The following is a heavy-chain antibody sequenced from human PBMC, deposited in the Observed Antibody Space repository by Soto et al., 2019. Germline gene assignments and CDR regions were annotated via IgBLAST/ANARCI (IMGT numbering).Heavy chain of an antibody. CDR3: ARGLRYYYYYGMDV. Sequence: SETLSLTCAVYGGSFSGYYWSWIRQPPGKGLEWIGEINHSGSTNYNPSLKSRVTISVDTSKNQFSLKLSSATAADTAVYYCARGLRYYYYYGMDVWGQGTTVTVSS. CDR1: GGSFSGYY. D-gene: IGHD4-17*01. V-gene: IGHV4-34*01. J-gene: IGHJ6*02. CDR2: INHSGST.